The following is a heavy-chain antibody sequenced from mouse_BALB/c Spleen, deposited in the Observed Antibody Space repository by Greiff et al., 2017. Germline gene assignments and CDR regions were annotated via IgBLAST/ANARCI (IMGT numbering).Heavy chain of an antibody. Sequence: DVMLVESGGGLVQPGGSLKLSCAASGFTFSSYGMSWVRQTPDKRLELVATINSNGGSTYYPDSVKGRFTISRDNAKNTLYLQMSSLKSEDTAMYYCAREGTTVRYFDVWGAGTTVTVSS. J-gene: IGHJ1*01. CDR2: INSNGGST. CDR1: GFTFSSYG. V-gene: IGHV5-6-3*01. CDR3: AREGTTVRYFDV. D-gene: IGHD1-1*01.